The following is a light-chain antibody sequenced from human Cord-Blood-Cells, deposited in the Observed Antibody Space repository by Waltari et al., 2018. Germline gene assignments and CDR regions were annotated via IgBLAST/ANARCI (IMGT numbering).Light chain of an antibody. CDR3: AAWDDSLNGPV. Sequence: QSVLTQPPSVSEAPRQRVTISCSGSSSNIGNNAVNWYQQLPGKAPTLLSYYDDLVPCGFSDRFSGSKSGTSASLAISGLQSEDEADYYCAAWDDSLNGPVFGGGTKLTVL. V-gene: IGLV1-36*01. CDR1: SSNIGNNA. J-gene: IGLJ3*02. CDR2: YDD.